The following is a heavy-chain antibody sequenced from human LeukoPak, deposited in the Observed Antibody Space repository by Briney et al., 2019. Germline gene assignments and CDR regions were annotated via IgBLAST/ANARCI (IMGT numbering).Heavy chain of an antibody. CDR3: ASYPRYSSTPPFDY. Sequence: ASVKVSCKASGYIFTGQDMHWVRQAPGQGLEWMGWINPNTGGTHYAQRFQGRVTMTRDTSISTAYMELSSPTPDDTAVYYCASYPRYSSTPPFDYWGQGTLVTVSS. CDR1: GYIFTGQD. D-gene: IGHD6-19*01. V-gene: IGHV1-2*02. CDR2: INPNTGGT. J-gene: IGHJ4*02.